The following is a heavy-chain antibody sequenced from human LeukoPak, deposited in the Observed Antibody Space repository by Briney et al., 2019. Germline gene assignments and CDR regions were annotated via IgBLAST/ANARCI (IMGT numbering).Heavy chain of an antibody. J-gene: IGHJ4*02. CDR1: GYTFTSDY. CDR2: INPSGGRT. V-gene: IGHV1-46*01. Sequence: RASVKVSCKASGYTFTSDYIHWVRQAPGQGLEWLGIINPSGGRTTYGQNFQGRVTMTRDTSTSTVYMELSSLRSEDTAVYYCARRSRFLDYWGQGTLVTVSS. D-gene: IGHD3-3*01. CDR3: ARRSRFLDY.